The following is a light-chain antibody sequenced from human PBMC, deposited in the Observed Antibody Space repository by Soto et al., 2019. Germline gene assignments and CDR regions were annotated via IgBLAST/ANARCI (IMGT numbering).Light chain of an antibody. CDR1: QSFRGL. Sequence: VVLTQSPVTLSLSPGERATLSCRASQSFRGLLAWYQQKPGQAPRLLIYHAYNRATGIPPRFSGSGSGTDFTLTISSLEPEDSAVYYCQQRHMWPITFGQGTRLEIK. J-gene: IGKJ5*01. V-gene: IGKV3-11*01. CDR3: QQRHMWPIT. CDR2: HAY.